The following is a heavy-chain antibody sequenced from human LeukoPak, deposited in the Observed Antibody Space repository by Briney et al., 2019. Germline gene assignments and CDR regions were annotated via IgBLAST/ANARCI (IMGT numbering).Heavy chain of an antibody. Sequence: PGGSLRLSCAASGFTFSSYAMHWVRQAPGKGLEWVAVISYDGSNKYYADSVKGRFTISSDNAKKSLYLQMNSLRVEDTAVYYCVLGSGWHDSHWGQGTLVTVSS. CDR3: VLGSGWHDSH. CDR2: ISYDGSNK. D-gene: IGHD6-19*01. CDR1: GFTFSSYA. V-gene: IGHV3-30*04. J-gene: IGHJ4*02.